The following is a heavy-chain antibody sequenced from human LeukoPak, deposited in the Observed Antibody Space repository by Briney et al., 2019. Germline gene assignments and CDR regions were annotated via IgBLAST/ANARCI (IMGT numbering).Heavy chain of an antibody. CDR2: IYHSGST. V-gene: IGHV4-30-2*01. D-gene: IGHD2-2*01. CDR3: ARATLDIVVVPAWFWFDP. CDR1: GGSISSGGYS. J-gene: IGHJ5*02. Sequence: SQTLSLTCAVSGGSISSGGYSWSWLRQPPGKGLEWIGYIYHSGSTYYNPSLKSRVTISVDRSKNQFPLKLSSVTAADTAVYYCARATLDIVVVPAWFWFDPWGQGTLVTVSS.